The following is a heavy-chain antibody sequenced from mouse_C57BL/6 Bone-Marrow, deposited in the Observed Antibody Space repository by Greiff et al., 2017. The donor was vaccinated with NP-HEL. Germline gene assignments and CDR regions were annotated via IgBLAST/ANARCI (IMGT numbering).Heavy chain of an antibody. V-gene: IGHV1-19*01. CDR3: ARRGSPYYAMDY. Sequence: EVQLQQSGPVLVKPGASVKMSCKASGYTFTDYYMNWVKQSHGKSLEWIGVINPYNGGTSYNQKFKGKATLTVDKSSSTAYMELNSLTSEDSAVYYCARRGSPYYAMDYWGQGTSVTVSS. D-gene: IGHD1-1*01. CDR1: GYTFTDYY. J-gene: IGHJ4*01. CDR2: INPYNGGT.